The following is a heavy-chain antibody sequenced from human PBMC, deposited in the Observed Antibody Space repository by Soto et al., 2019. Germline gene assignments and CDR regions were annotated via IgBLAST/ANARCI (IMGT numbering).Heavy chain of an antibody. J-gene: IGHJ6*02. V-gene: IGHV3-13*01. CDR1: GFTFSSYD. CDR3: ARAPPGVPYYYGMDV. CDR2: IGTAGDT. Sequence: GGSLRLSCAASGFTFSSYDMHWVRQATGKGLEWVSAIGTAGDTYYPGSVKGRFTISRENAKNSLYLQMNSPRAGDTAVYYCARAPPGVPYYYGMDVWGQGTTVTVSS. D-gene: IGHD2-2*01.